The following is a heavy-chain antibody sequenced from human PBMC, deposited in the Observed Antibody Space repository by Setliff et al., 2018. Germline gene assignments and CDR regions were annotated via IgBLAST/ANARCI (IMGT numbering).Heavy chain of an antibody. D-gene: IGHD3-10*01. CDR2: ISSSSSYI. CDR1: GFTFSTYS. V-gene: IGHV3-21*04. CDR3: AKNGFGVVALGVNNWFDP. J-gene: IGHJ5*02. Sequence: GGSLRLSCAASGFTFSTYSMNWVRQAPGKGLEWVSSISSSSSYIYYADSVKGRFTISRDNAKNSLYLQMNSLRAEDTAVYYCAKNGFGVVALGVNNWFDPWGQGTLVTVSS.